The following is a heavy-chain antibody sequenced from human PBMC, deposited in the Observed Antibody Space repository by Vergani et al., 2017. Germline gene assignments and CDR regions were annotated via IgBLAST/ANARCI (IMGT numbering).Heavy chain of an antibody. CDR1: GCTFSSYS. J-gene: IGHJ3*02. V-gene: IGHV3-21*05. Sequence: VQLVESGGGLVKPGGSLRLSCAASGCTFSSYSMNWVRQAPGKGLEWVSYISSSSSTIYYAESVKGRFTISRDNAKNSLYLQMNSLRAEDTAVYYCARDWHHYDILTGGDAFDIWGQGTMVTVSS. D-gene: IGHD3-9*01. CDR3: ARDWHHYDILTGGDAFDI. CDR2: ISSSSSTI.